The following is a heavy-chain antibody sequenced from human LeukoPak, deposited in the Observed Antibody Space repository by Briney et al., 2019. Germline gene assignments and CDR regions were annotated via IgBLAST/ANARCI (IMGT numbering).Heavy chain of an antibody. D-gene: IGHD2-2*01. V-gene: IGHV3-30*19. Sequence: GGSLRLSCAASGFTFSSYGMHWVRQAPGKGLEWVAVISTDGGDKYIADSVKGRFTISRDNSKNTLFLQMNSLRAEDSAIYYCARDRHVGPAGYYLDSWGQGTRVTVSS. CDR2: ISTDGGDK. J-gene: IGHJ4*02. CDR1: GFTFSSYG. CDR3: ARDRHVGPAGYYLDS.